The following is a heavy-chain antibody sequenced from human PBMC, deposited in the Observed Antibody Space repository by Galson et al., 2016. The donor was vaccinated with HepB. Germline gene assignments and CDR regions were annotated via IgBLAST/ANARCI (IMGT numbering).Heavy chain of an antibody. CDR2: INPNSGDT. D-gene: IGHD6-19*01. CDR3: ARLRSVAVGFDL. Sequence: SVKVSCKASGYTFTAYNIYWVRQAPGQGLEWMGWINPNSGDTGYAQKFQGWVTVASDTSINTAYMEVTRLRSNDTAVYYCARLRSVAVGFDLWGRGTLVTVSS. V-gene: IGHV1-2*04. J-gene: IGHJ2*01. CDR1: GYTFTAYN.